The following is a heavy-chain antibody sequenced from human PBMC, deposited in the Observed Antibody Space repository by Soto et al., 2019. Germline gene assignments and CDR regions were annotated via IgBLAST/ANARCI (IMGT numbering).Heavy chain of an antibody. CDR3: ARDWDSSGMFDP. V-gene: IGHV4-59*01. CDR2: ISYGGST. Sequence: SETLSLTCSVSGASITTYYWSWIRQPPGKGLEWIGSISYGGSTKYNPSLESRVMISLDTSKNQFSLRLTSVTAADTALYYCARDWDSSGMFDPWGQGALVTVYS. CDR1: GASITTYY. D-gene: IGHD3-10*01. J-gene: IGHJ5*02.